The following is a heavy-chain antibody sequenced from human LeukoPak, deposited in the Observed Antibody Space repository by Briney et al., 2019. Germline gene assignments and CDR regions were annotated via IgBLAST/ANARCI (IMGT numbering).Heavy chain of an antibody. D-gene: IGHD3-10*01. CDR2: IYYSGST. J-gene: IGHJ5*02. V-gene: IGHV4-59*01. CDR1: GGSISSYY. Sequence: PSETLSLTCTVSGGSISSYYWSWIRQPPGKGLEWIGYIYYSGSTNYNPSLKSRVTISVDTSKNQFSLKLSSVTAADTAVCYCAREWAARGSNWFDPWGQGTLVTVSS. CDR3: AREWAARGSNWFDP.